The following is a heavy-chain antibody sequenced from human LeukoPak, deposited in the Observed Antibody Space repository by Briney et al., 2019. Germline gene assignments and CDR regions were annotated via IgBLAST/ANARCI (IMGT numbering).Heavy chain of an antibody. V-gene: IGHV4-59*08. CDR2: IYYSGST. Sequence: SETLSLTCTVSGGSISSYHWSWIRQPPGKGLEWIGSIYYSGSTYYNPSLKSRVTISLDTSNAQFSLKLSSVTAADTAIYHCARHYVFVVGGSSFGFWGRGSLVTVSS. J-gene: IGHJ4*02. D-gene: IGHD3-10*01. CDR1: GGSISSYH. CDR3: ARHYVFVVGGSSFGF.